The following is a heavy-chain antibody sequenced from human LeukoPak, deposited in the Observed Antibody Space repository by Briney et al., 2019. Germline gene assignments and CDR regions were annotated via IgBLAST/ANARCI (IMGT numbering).Heavy chain of an antibody. J-gene: IGHJ4*02. CDR2: IYHSGST. Sequence: SETLSLTCTVSGGSISSYYWAWIRQPPGKGLEWIGNIYHSGSTYYNASLKSRVTISVDTSKNQFSLKLSSVTAADTAVYYCARRYSNYFFDYWGQGTLVTVSS. CDR1: GGSISSYY. D-gene: IGHD4-11*01. CDR3: ARRYSNYFFDY. V-gene: IGHV4-59*08.